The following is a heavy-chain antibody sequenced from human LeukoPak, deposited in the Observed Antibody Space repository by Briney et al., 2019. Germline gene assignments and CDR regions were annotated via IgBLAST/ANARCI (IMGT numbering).Heavy chain of an antibody. CDR2: ISVGGGST. Sequence: GGSLRLSCAASGFTFSNYAMSWVRQAPGKGLEWVSAISVGGGSTYYADSVKGRFTISRDNSKNTLYLQMNSLRAEDTAVYYCAKHNLRSDSSAWFGSFDYWGQGTLVTVSS. CDR3: AKHNLRSDSSAWFGSFDY. CDR1: GFTFSNYA. V-gene: IGHV3-23*01. D-gene: IGHD6-19*01. J-gene: IGHJ4*02.